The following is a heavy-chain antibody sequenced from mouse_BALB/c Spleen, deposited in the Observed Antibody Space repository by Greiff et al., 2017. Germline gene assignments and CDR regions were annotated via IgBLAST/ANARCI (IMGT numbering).Heavy chain of an antibody. J-gene: IGHJ2*01. CDR1: GFSLTDYG. Sequence: QVQLQQSGPGLVAPSQSLSITCTVSGFSLTDYGVSWIRQPPGKGLEWLGVIWGGGSTYYNSALKSRLSISKENSKCQVFLKMNSLQTDDTAMYYCAKQDGNSYYFDYWGQGTTLTVSS. CDR2: IWGGGST. V-gene: IGHV2-6-5*01. D-gene: IGHD2-1*01. CDR3: AKQDGNSYYFDY.